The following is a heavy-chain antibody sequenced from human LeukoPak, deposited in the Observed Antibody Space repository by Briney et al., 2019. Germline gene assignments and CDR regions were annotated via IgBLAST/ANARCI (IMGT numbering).Heavy chain of an antibody. Sequence: PGRSLRLSCAASGFTFSSYAMHWVRQAPGKGLEWVAVISYDGSNKYYADSVKGRFTISRDNSKNTLYLQMNSLRAEDTAVYYCASLYDFWSGYYIPHYYYYGMDVWGQGTTVTVSS. D-gene: IGHD3-3*01. CDR1: GFTFSSYA. J-gene: IGHJ6*02. V-gene: IGHV3-30-3*01. CDR2: ISYDGSNK. CDR3: ASLYDFWSGYYIPHYYYYGMDV.